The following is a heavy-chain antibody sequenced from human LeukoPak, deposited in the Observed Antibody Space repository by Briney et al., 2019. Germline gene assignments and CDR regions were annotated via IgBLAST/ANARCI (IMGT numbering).Heavy chain of an antibody. Sequence: PGGSLRLSCAASEFTVSTNYMSWVRQAPGKGLEWVSLIYSGGNTNYADSVKGRFTISRDNSKNTLYLQMNSLSAEDTAVYYCARDRVNWNDVGGLFDYWGQGTLVTVSS. CDR1: EFTVSTNY. CDR3: ARDRVNWNDVGGLFDY. V-gene: IGHV3-53*01. CDR2: IYSGGNT. D-gene: IGHD1-1*01. J-gene: IGHJ4*02.